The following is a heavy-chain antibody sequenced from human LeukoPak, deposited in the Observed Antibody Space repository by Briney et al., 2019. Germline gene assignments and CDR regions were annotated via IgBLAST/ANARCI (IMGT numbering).Heavy chain of an antibody. CDR2: TRRIGEIT. CDR3: AKDRPNYYGSDGLYYRRSGDY. Sequence: GGSLRLSCASSGFTFNGYAMSWVRQATGKGLEWVSSTRRIGEITFYADSVKGRFAISRDNSKSTLYLQMNSLRAEDTAVYYCAKDRPNYYGSDGLYYRRSGDYWGQGTLVTVSS. J-gene: IGHJ4*02. V-gene: IGHV3-23*01. CDR1: GFTFNGYA. D-gene: IGHD3-22*01.